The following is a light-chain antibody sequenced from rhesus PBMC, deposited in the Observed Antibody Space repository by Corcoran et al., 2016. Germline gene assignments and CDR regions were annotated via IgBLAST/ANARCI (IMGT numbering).Light chain of an antibody. CDR2: YAS. V-gene: IGKV6-55*01. CDR1: QSIGSS. CDR3: QQSSSFPFT. J-gene: IGKJ3*01. Sequence: EIVLTQSPAFQSVTLKEKVTITCQASQSIGSSLHWYQQKPDQSPKLLIKYASQSISGVPSRFSGRGSGTDFTLNINRLEAEDAATYYCQQSSSFPFTFGPGTKLDIK.